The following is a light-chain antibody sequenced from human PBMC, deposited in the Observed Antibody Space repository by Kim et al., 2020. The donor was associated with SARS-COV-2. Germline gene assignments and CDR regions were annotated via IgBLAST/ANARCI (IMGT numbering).Light chain of an antibody. V-gene: IGLV3-21*04. Sequence: SYELTQPPSVSVAPGKTARITCGGNNLATESVHWYQQKPGQAPVLVIFYDSDRPSGIPERFSGSTSGNTATLTISRVDAGDEADYYCQVWDTDSDHGVFG. CDR1: NLATES. J-gene: IGLJ3*02. CDR3: QVWDTDSDHGV. CDR2: YDS.